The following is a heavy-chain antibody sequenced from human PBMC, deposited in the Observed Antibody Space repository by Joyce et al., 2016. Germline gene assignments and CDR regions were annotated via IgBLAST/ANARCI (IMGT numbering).Heavy chain of an antibody. D-gene: IGHD6-25*01. V-gene: IGHV3-30*18. J-gene: IGHJ4*02. Sequence: QVQLVESGGGVVQPGRSLRLSCAASGLTLSNYGVHWVRQASGKGVGWVAVITYDGMYKYYADCVKGRFTISRDNSKNTVFLEMNSLRTEDTAVYYCAKILTATYSSGWFLDYWGQGTLVTVSS. CDR2: ITYDGMYK. CDR3: AKILTATYSSGWFLDY. CDR1: GLTLSNYG.